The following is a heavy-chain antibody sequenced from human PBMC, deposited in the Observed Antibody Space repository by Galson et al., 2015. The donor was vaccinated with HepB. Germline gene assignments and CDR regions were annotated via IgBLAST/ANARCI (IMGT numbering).Heavy chain of an antibody. Sequence: SLRLSCAASGFTFSSYWMSWVRQAPGKGLEWVANIKQDGSEKYYVDSVKGRFTISRDIAKNSLYLQMNSLRAEDTAVYYCARASHGYYYYYGMDVWGQGTTVTVSS. J-gene: IGHJ6*02. V-gene: IGHV3-7*01. CDR3: ARASHGYYYYYGMDV. CDR1: GFTFSSYW. CDR2: IKQDGSEK.